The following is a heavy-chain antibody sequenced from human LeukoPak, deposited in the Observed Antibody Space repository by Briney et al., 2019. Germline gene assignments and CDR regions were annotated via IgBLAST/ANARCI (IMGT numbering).Heavy chain of an antibody. CDR1: GFTFSSHA. CDR2: LSYDGSKK. J-gene: IGHJ4*02. Sequence: GGSLRLSCAASGFTFSSHAMHWVRQAPGKGLEWVAVLSYDGSKKYYADSVKGRFTISRDNSKNTLYLQMNSLRAEDTAVYYCAKDSSSWGDPFDYWGQGTLVTVSS. V-gene: IGHV3-30-3*01. D-gene: IGHD6-13*01. CDR3: AKDSSSWGDPFDY.